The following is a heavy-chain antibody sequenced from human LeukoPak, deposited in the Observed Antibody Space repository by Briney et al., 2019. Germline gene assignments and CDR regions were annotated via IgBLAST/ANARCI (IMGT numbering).Heavy chain of an antibody. J-gene: IGHJ4*02. CDR1: GGSISSNTYY. CDR3: ARDQRGSSSLDY. CDR2: IYYSGST. D-gene: IGHD6-13*01. Sequence: SETLSLTCTVSGGSISSNTYYWAWIRQPPGKGLEWIGSIYYSGSTYYNPSLKSRVTKSVDTSKNQFSLKLSSVTATDTAVYYCARDQRGSSSLDYWGQGTLVTVSS. V-gene: IGHV4-39*02.